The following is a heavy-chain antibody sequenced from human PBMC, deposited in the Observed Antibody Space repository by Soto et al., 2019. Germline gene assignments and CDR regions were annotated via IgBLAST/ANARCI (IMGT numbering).Heavy chain of an antibody. CDR3: AMVDNFVTPTPQDV. Sequence: QVQLVQSGDEVRKPGSSVKVSCKASGYIFVNYGIAWVRQAPGQGIEWMGWISPYSGNTHYASKLQGGPPMTTDTSTSTAYMDLGSLTSDDTAVYYCAMVDNFVTPTPQDVWGQGTTVTVSS. CDR1: GYIFVNYG. V-gene: IGHV1-18*01. CDR2: ISPYSGNT. J-gene: IGHJ6*02. D-gene: IGHD3-16*02.